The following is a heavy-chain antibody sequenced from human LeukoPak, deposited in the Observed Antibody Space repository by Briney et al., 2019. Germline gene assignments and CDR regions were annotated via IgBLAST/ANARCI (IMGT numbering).Heavy chain of an antibody. J-gene: IGHJ4*02. CDR1: GYTFTGYY. CDR2: INPNSGGT. D-gene: IGHD4-17*01. V-gene: IGHV1-2*02. CDR3: ARFDYGDYAFDY. Sequence: ASVKVSCKASGYTFTGYYMHWVRQAPGQGLERMGWINPNSGGTNYAQKFQGRVTMTRDTSISTAYMELSRLRSDDTAVYYCARFDYGDYAFDYWGQGTLVTVSS.